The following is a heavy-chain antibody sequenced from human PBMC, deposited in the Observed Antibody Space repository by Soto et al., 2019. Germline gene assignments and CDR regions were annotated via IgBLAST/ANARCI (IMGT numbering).Heavy chain of an antibody. Sequence: QVQLRESGPGLVKPSQTLSLTCTVSGGSISSGGYYWSWIRQHPGKGLEWIGYIYYSGSTYYNPSLTSRVTIAVDTSKNPSSXXXXXXXXXXXXVYYCAGGPGIWGHGTLVTVSS. D-gene: IGHD3-10*01. J-gene: IGHJ4*01. V-gene: IGHV4-31*03. CDR1: GGSISSGGYY. CDR3: CAGGPGI. CDR2: IYYSGST.